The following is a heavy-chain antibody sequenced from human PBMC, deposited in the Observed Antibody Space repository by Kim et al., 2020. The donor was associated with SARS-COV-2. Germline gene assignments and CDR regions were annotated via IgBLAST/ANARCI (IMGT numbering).Heavy chain of an antibody. V-gene: IGHV3-21*01. D-gene: IGHD2-15*01. Sequence: GGSLRLSCAASGFTFSSYSMNWVRQAPGKGLEWVSSISSSSSYIYYADSVKGRFTISRDNAKNSLYLQMNSLRAEDTAVYYCARDRGYCSGGSCYRGRYYYYYYGMDVWGQGTTVTVSS. CDR2: ISSSSSYI. CDR1: GFTFSSYS. J-gene: IGHJ6*02. CDR3: ARDRGYCSGGSCYRGRYYYYYYGMDV.